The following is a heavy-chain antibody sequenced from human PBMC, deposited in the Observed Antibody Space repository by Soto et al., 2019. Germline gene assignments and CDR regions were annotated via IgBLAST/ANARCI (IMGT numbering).Heavy chain of an antibody. CDR1: GVSIDSHDW. D-gene: IGHD5-18*01. CDR2: SHQRGNT. CDR3: ATRDTGRVY. V-gene: IGHV4-4*02. Sequence: QVQLQESGPGLVKPSGTLSLTCAVSGVSIDSHDWWTWVRQPPGKGPEWIGDSHQRGNTTYNSALERRATISLDKSRNHFSLQLDSVTVADTAVYYCATRDTGRVYWGQGTLVTVSS. J-gene: IGHJ4*02.